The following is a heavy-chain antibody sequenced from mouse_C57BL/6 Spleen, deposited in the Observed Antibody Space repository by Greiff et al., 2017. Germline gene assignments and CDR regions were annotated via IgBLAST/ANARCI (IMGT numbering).Heavy chain of an antibody. CDR1: GYTFTSYW. Sequence: VQLVESGAELAKPGASVKLSCKASGYTFTSYWMHWVKQRPGQGLEWIGYINPSSGYTKYNQKFKDKATLTADKSSSTAYMQLSSLTYEDSAVYYCARHGDSNYRYFDVWGTGTTVTVSS. D-gene: IGHD2-5*01. CDR2: INPSSGYT. V-gene: IGHV1-7*01. CDR3: ARHGDSNYRYFDV. J-gene: IGHJ1*03.